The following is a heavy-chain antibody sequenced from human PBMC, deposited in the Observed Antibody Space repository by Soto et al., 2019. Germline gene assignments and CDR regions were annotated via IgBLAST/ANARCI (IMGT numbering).Heavy chain of an antibody. J-gene: IGHJ4*02. V-gene: IGHV3-15*07. Sequence: ESGGGLVKPGGSLSLSWAVSDFPLIDAWMNWVRQAPGKGLEWVGRIKSQTHGGTTDYAAPVKGRFTISRDDSKNILYLQMNSLKIEDTAVYYCATAPGYWESAPLDYWGQGTLVTVSS. CDR1: DFPLIDAW. CDR2: IKSQTHGGTT. CDR3: ATAPGYWESAPLDY. D-gene: IGHD6-25*01.